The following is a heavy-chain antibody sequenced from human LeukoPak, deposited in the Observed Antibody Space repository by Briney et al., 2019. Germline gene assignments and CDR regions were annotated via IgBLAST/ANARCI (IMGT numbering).Heavy chain of an antibody. Sequence: GGSLRLSCAASGLTFSSYSMNCVRQAPGKGLEWVSSISSSSSYIYYADSVKGRFTISRDNAKNSLYLQMNSLRAEDTAVYYCARGAGGYCSGGSCPLDYWGQGTLVTVSS. V-gene: IGHV3-21*01. D-gene: IGHD2-15*01. CDR2: ISSSSSYI. CDR1: GLTFSSYS. J-gene: IGHJ4*02. CDR3: ARGAGGYCSGGSCPLDY.